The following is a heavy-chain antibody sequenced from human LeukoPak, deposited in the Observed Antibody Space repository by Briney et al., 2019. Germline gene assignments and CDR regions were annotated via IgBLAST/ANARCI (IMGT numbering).Heavy chain of an antibody. CDR2: IYHSGST. CDR1: GGSISSYY. Sequence: SETLSLTCTVSGGSISSYYWSWIRQPPGKGLEWIGSIYHSGSTYYNPSLKSRVTISVDTSKNQFSLKLSSVTAADTAVYYCARRGLGSGWLSYDYWGQGTLVTVSS. V-gene: IGHV4-59*08. J-gene: IGHJ4*02. D-gene: IGHD6-19*01. CDR3: ARRGLGSGWLSYDY.